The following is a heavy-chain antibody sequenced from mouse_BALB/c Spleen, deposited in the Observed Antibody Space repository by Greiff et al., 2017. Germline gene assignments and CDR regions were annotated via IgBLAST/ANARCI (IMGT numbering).Heavy chain of an antibody. CDR2: IHYSGST. V-gene: IGHV3-1*02. Sequence: VQLKESGPDLVKPSQSLSLTCTATGYSITSGYSWHWIRQLPGNQLEWMGYIHYSGSTNYNPSLKSRITITRDTSKNHFFLQLNSVTTEDTATYYCARDYGGNPWFAYWGQGTLVTVSA. D-gene: IGHD1-1*02. CDR3: ARDYGGNPWFAY. J-gene: IGHJ3*01. CDR1: GYSITSGYS.